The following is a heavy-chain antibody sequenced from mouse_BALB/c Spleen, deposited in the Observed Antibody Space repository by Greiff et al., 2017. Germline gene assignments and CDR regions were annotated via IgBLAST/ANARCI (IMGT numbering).Heavy chain of an antibody. J-gene: IGHJ4*01. CDR1: GYSFTSYW. CDR2: IDPSDSET. D-gene: IGHD3-2*01. CDR3: ARRQPYAMDY. Sequence: QVQLQQSGPQLVRPGASVKISCKASGYSFTSYWMHWVKQRPGQGLEWIGMIDPSDSETRLNQKFKDKATLTVDKSSSTAYMQLSSPTSEDSAVYFCARRQPYAMDYWGQGTSVTVSS. V-gene: IGHV1S127*01.